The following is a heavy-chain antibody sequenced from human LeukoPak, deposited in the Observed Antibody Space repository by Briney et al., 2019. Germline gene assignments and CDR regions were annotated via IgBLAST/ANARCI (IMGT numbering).Heavy chain of an antibody. V-gene: IGHV4-38-2*01. J-gene: IGHJ4*02. D-gene: IGHD4-17*01. Sequence: PSETLSLTCAVSGYSIGSGYHWGWIRQPPGEGLEWIGSIYHSGSTYYNPSLKSRVTISVDTSKNQFSLKLSSVTAADTAVYYCARWDDYGDGPDYWGQGTLVTVSS. CDR3: ARWDDYGDGPDY. CDR2: IYHSGST. CDR1: GYSIGSGYH.